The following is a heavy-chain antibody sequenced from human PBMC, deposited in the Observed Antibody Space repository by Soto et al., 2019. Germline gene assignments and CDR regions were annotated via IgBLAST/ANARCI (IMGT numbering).Heavy chain of an antibody. Sequence: SVKVSCKASGGTFSTYPISWVRQAPGQGLEWMGGIIPIFGTAKYAQKFQGRVTIIADESTSTAYMELSSLRSEDTAVYYCARDNRLVVTATGDYYYGMDVWGQGTTVTVSS. CDR1: GGTFSTYP. J-gene: IGHJ6*02. CDR3: ARDNRLVVTATGDYYYGMDV. CDR2: IIPIFGTA. D-gene: IGHD2-21*02. V-gene: IGHV1-69*13.